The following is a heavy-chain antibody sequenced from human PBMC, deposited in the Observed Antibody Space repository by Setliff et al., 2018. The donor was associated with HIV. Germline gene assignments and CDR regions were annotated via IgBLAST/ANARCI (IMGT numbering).Heavy chain of an antibody. CDR2: IIPIFGTA. Sequence: ASVKVSCKASGGTFSSYAISWVLQAPGQGLEWMGGIIPIFGTANYAQKFQGRVTITADESTSTAYMELSSLRSEDTAVYYCARDRRGGWYGGSVDHWGQGTMVTVSS. CDR3: ARDRRGGWYGGSVDH. J-gene: IGHJ4*02. D-gene: IGHD6-19*01. V-gene: IGHV1-69*13. CDR1: GGTFSSYA.